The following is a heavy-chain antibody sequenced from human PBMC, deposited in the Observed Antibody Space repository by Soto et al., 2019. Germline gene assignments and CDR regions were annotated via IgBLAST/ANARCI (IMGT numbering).Heavy chain of an antibody. Sequence: PGGSLRLSCAASGFTFSSYAMSWVRQAPGKGLEWVSAISGSGGSTYYADSVKGRFTISRDNSKNTLYLQMNSLRAEDTAVYYRAKDRRGSYHLYYFDYWGQGTLVTVSS. CDR3: AKDRRGSYHLYYFDY. D-gene: IGHD1-26*01. CDR2: ISGSGGST. V-gene: IGHV3-23*01. CDR1: GFTFSSYA. J-gene: IGHJ4*02.